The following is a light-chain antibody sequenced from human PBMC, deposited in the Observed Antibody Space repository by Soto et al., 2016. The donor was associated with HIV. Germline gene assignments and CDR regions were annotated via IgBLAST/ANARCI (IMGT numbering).Light chain of an antibody. J-gene: IGKJ1*01. V-gene: IGKV1-5*03. Sequence: DIRMTQFPSTLSASIGDRVTITCRASQSVSVWLAWYQQKPGKAPNLLIFKTSTLEVGVPSRFSGSGSGIEFTLTLNSVQPDDAGTYYCQQYNNVPWTFGQGTKLEIK. CDR1: QSVSVW. CDR3: QQYNNVPWT. CDR2: KTS.